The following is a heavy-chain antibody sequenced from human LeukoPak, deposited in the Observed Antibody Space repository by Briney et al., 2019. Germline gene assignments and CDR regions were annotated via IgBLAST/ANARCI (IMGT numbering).Heavy chain of an antibody. V-gene: IGHV5-51*01. J-gene: IGHJ3*02. D-gene: IGHD3-22*01. Sequence: GESLKISCKGSGYSFTSYWSGWVRQMPGKGLEWMGIIYPGDSDTRYSPSFQGQVTISADKSISTAYLQWSSLKASDTAVYYCSRPRDSSGYGGYDAFDIWGQGTMVTVSS. CDR3: SRPRDSSGYGGYDAFDI. CDR1: GYSFTSYW. CDR2: IYPGDSDT.